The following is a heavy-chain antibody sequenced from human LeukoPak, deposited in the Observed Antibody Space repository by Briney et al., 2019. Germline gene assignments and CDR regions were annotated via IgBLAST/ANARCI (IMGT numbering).Heavy chain of an antibody. J-gene: IGHJ4*02. D-gene: IGHD3-9*01. CDR1: GVTFSSYA. Sequence: GGSLRLSCVVSGVTFSSYAMSWVRQAPGKGLEWVSGVNGGGDTIYYADSVRGRFTISRDNAKDSLYLQMNSLRVEDTAVYYCVRALGTGSYWGQGTLVIVSP. CDR3: VRALGTGSY. V-gene: IGHV3-21*04. CDR2: VNGGGDTI.